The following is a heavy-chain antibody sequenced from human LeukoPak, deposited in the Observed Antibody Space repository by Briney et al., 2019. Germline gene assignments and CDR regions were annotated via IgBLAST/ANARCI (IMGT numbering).Heavy chain of an antibody. CDR2: IFYSGST. Sequence: SETLSLTCTVSGGSISTSNYYWGWIRQPPGKGLEWIGNIFYSGSTYYNPSLKSRVTISVDTSKNQFSLKLSSVTAADTAVYYCARRARITMVRGVINVSSPLAKYYYYYYYMDVWGKGTTVTISS. V-gene: IGHV4-39*07. CDR1: GGSISTSNYY. CDR3: ARRARITMVRGVINVSSPLAKYYYYYYYMDV. J-gene: IGHJ6*03. D-gene: IGHD3-10*01.